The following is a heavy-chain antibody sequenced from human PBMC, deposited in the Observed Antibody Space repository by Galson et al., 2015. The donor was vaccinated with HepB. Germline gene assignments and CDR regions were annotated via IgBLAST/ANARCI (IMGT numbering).Heavy chain of an antibody. J-gene: IGHJ5*02. CDR3: ANRYCTSTSCAFDP. Sequence: TLSLTCAVSGGSIGSGGYSWSWIRQPPGKALEWIGYIYHSGSTYYNPSRKSRVTISLDRSKNHFSLKLTSVTAADTAVYYCANRYCTSTSCAFDPWGQGTLVTVSS. D-gene: IGHD2-2*01. CDR1: GGSIGSGGYS. CDR2: IYHSGST. V-gene: IGHV4-30-2*01.